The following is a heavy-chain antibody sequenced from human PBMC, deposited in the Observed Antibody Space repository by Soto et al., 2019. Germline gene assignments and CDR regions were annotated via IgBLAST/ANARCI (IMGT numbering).Heavy chain of an antibody. Sequence: GASVKVSCKASGYTFTSYGISWVRQAPGQGLEWMGWISAYNGNTNYAQKLQGRVTMTTDTSTSTAYMELRSLRSDDTAVYYCARDRAYDILTGWIELDQYYYGMDVWG. CDR1: GYTFTSYG. J-gene: IGHJ6*02. CDR2: ISAYNGNT. CDR3: ARDRAYDILTGWIELDQYYYGMDV. D-gene: IGHD3-9*01. V-gene: IGHV1-18*01.